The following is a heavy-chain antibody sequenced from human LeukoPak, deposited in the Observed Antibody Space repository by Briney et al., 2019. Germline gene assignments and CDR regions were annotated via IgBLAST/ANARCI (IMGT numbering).Heavy chain of an antibody. CDR1: GYTLTELS. V-gene: IGHV1-24*01. Sequence: ASVTVSFTVSGYTLTELSMHWVRQAPGKGLEWMGGFDPEDGETIYAQKFQGRVTMTEDTSTDTAYMELSSLRSEDTAVYYCATEVYYYYGMDVWGQGTTVTVSS. CDR3: ATEVYYYYGMDV. CDR2: FDPEDGET. J-gene: IGHJ6*02.